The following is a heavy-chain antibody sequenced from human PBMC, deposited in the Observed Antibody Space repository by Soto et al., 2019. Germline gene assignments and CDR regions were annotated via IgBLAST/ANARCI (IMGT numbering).Heavy chain of an antibody. V-gene: IGHV3-21*01. CDR2: ITSSSSYI. CDR3: SGHRDTSVYYYDTDAFEI. J-gene: IGHJ3*02. CDR1: GFTFSSYS. Sequence: EVQLVESGGGLVKPGGSLRLSCAASGFTFSSYSMNWVRQAPGKGLDWVSFITSSSSYIYYADSVKGRCTLSRDNAENSLYPKMNGLSADDTAVYYCSGHRDTSVYYYDTDAFEICGHGTMVPVSS. D-gene: IGHD3-22*01.